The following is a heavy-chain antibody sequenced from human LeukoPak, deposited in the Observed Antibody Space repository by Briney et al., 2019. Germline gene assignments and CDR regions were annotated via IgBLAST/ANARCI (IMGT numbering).Heavy chain of an antibody. D-gene: IGHD3-22*01. Sequence: GGSLRLSCAASGFTFSSYAMSWVRQAPGKGLEWVSAISGSGGSTYYADSVKGRFTISRDNSKNTLYLQMNSLRAEDTAVYYCAKPYYYDSSGYLPEYFQYWGQGTLVTVSS. V-gene: IGHV3-23*01. J-gene: IGHJ1*01. CDR3: AKPYYYDSSGYLPEYFQY. CDR2: ISGSGGST. CDR1: GFTFSSYA.